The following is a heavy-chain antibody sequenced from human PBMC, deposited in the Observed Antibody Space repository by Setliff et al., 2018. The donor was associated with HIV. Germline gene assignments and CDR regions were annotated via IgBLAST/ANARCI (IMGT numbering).Heavy chain of an antibody. CDR3: ARQHSSGWFNDYDYMDV. J-gene: IGHJ6*03. V-gene: IGHV5-51*01. CDR2: IWPVDSDT. D-gene: IGHD6-19*01. CDR1: EYSFTNYW. Sequence: GESLKISCQGSEYSFTNYWVGWVRQMPDKGLEWMGLIWPVDSDTIYSPSFQGQVTLSADKSISTVYLQWSSLRAPDTAMYYCARQHSSGWFNDYDYMDVWGKGTTVTVSS.